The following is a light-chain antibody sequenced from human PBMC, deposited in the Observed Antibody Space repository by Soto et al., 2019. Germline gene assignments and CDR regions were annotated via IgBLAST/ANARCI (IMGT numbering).Light chain of an antibody. CDR3: QLLRA. V-gene: IGKV3D-11*03. CDR1: QGIGST. J-gene: IGKJ1*01. Sequence: ESVVTQSRATLSLSPGERATLSCRASQGIGSTLAWYQQKPGQAPRRLIYGASNRATGIPDRFSGSGSETDFTLNDCSRLPDDSAVHSAQLLRAFAQGTKVDIK. CDR2: GAS.